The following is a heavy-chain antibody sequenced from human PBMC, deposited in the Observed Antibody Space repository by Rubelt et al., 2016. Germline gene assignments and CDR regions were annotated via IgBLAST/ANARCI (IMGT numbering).Heavy chain of an antibody. J-gene: IGHJ3*01. V-gene: IGHV4-59*08. CDR3: AGEVTSYYIVSTAPCGSDV. Sequence: QVQLQESGPGLVKPSETLSLTCTVSGGSISSHYWSWIRQSPGKGLEWIGYIYYSGSTNYNPSLKSRVTISISESRNQFSLKRTSVTAADTAIYFWAGEVTSYYIVSTAPCGSDVWGRGTLVTVSS. CDR2: IYYSGST. D-gene: IGHD5/OR15-5a*01. CDR1: GGSISSHY.